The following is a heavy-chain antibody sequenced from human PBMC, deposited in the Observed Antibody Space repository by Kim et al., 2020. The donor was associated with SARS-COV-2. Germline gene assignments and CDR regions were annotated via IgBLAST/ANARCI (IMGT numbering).Heavy chain of an antibody. CDR3: ARLSSSSVAEYFQH. D-gene: IGHD6-6*01. Sequence: SPSFQGQVTISADKSISIAYLQWSSLKASDTAMYYCARLSSSSVAEYFQHWGQGTLVTVSS. J-gene: IGHJ1*01. V-gene: IGHV5-51*01.